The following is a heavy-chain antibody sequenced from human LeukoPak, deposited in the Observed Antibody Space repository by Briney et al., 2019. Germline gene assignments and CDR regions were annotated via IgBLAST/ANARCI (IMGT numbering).Heavy chain of an antibody. CDR2: IYYSGST. CDR1: GGSISSGGYY. CDR3: ASNGDYGLWYFQH. D-gene: IGHD4-17*01. V-gene: IGHV4-31*11. Sequence: SETLSLTCAVSGGSISSGGYYWSWIRQHPGKGLEWIGYIYYSGSTYYNPSLKSRVTISVDTSKNQFSLKLSSVTAADTAVYYCASNGDYGLWYFQHWGQGTLVTVSS. J-gene: IGHJ1*01.